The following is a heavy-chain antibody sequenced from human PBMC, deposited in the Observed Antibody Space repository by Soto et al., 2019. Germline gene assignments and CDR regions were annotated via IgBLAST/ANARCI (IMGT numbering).Heavy chain of an antibody. CDR3: ASIPIVRGPSDY. CDR2: INGAGTTT. J-gene: IGHJ4*02. V-gene: IGHV3-74*02. CDR1: GFTFSTYW. Sequence: EVRLVESGGGLVQPGGSLRLSCAASGFTFSTYWMHWVRQAPGKWLVWGSRINGAGTTTQYADSVKGRFTISRDNAKNTLYLQNNTLRGDDTAMYYRASIPIVRGPSDYWGQGTLVTVSS. D-gene: IGHD3-10*01.